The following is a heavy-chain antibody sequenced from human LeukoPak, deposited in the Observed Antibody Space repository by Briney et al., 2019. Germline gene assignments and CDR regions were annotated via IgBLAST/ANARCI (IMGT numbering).Heavy chain of an antibody. V-gene: IGHV4-59*08. Sequence: ASETLSLTCTASGGSITSDYWSWIRQPPGKGLEWIGYISYSGITNYNPSLKSRVTISLDTSKKQFSLKLSSVTAADTAVYYCARHKPAVTTCFDYWGQGTLVTVSS. D-gene: IGHD4-17*01. CDR1: GGSITSDY. CDR3: ARHKPAVTTCFDY. J-gene: IGHJ4*02. CDR2: ISYSGIT.